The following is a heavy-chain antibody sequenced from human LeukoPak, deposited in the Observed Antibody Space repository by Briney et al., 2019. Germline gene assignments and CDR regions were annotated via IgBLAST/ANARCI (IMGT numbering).Heavy chain of an antibody. J-gene: IGHJ6*03. CDR3: ARGGYDYVWGSYRYGYYYYYMDV. V-gene: IGHV4-39*07. CDR1: GGSISSSSYY. Sequence: PSETLSLTCTVSGGSISSSSYYWGWIRQPPGKGLEWIGSIYYSGSTYYNPSLKSRVTISVDTSKNQFSLKLSSVTAADTAVYYCARGGYDYVWGSYRYGYYYYYMDVWGKGTTVTVSS. D-gene: IGHD3-16*02. CDR2: IYYSGST.